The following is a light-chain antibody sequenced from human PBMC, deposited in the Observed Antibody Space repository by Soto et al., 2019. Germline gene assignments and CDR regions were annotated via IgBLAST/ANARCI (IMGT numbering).Light chain of an antibody. V-gene: IGKV3-15*01. J-gene: IGKJ1*01. CDR1: QSIGSN. CDR3: QQYNNWPPWT. CDR2: AAS. Sequence: EIVMTQSPATLSVSPGERATLSCRASQSIGSNLAWYQQKPGQAPTLLIYAASIRATDFPARFSGSGSGTEFTITISGLQSDDFAVYFCQQYNNWPPWTFGHGNKVEIK.